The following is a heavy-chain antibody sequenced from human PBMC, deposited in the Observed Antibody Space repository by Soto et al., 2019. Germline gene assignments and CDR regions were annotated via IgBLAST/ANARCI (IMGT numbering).Heavy chain of an antibody. CDR2: VYYGGST. CDR1: GGSVRSSSYY. V-gene: IGHV4-39*01. CDR3: AGGDYYHRSGYSFYYYTMDV. J-gene: IGHJ6*02. D-gene: IGHD3-22*01. Sequence: SETLSITCAVSGGSVRSSSYYWGWIRQPPGKGLEWIGNVYYGGSTYYNPSLKSRVTISVETSKSQFSLKLSSVTAADTAVYYCAGGDYYHRSGYSFYYYTMDVWGQGTKVTVSS.